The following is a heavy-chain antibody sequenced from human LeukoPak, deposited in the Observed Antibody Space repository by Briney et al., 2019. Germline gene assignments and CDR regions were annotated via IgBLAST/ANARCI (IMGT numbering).Heavy chain of an antibody. CDR3: ARDLGYYDFWSDIEYFQH. V-gene: IGHV4-59*01. CDR1: GGSISGYY. D-gene: IGHD3-3*01. Sequence: SETLSLTCVVSGGSISGYYWTWIRQPPGKGLEWIGYTYYRGSSSFNPSLRSRVTISVDMSKNQVSLKLTSVTAADTAVYYCARDLGYYDFWSDIEYFQHWGQGTLVTVSS. CDR2: TYYRGSS. J-gene: IGHJ1*01.